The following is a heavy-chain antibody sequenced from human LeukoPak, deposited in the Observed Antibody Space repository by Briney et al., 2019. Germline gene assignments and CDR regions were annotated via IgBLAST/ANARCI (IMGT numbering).Heavy chain of an antibody. V-gene: IGHV3-7*01. CDR2: IKQDGSEK. Sequence: PGGSLRLSCAASGFTFSSYSMNWVRQAPGKGLEWVANIKQDGSEKYYVDSVKGRFTISRDNAKNSLYLQMNSLRAEDTAVYYCARDIVVVVAAIFNAFDIWGQGTMVTVSS. D-gene: IGHD2-15*01. CDR1: GFTFSSYS. J-gene: IGHJ3*02. CDR3: ARDIVVVVAAIFNAFDI.